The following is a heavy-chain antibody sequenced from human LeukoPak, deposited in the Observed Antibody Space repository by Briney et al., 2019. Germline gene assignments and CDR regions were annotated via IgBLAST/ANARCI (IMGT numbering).Heavy chain of an antibody. Sequence: ASVKVSCKASGGTFSSYAISWVRQAPGQGLEWMGWMNPNSGNTGYAQKFQGRVTMTRNTSISTAYMELSSLRSEDTAVYYCARGARIIAVAGTRYYFDYWGQGTLVTVSS. J-gene: IGHJ4*02. V-gene: IGHV1-8*02. CDR2: MNPNSGNT. CDR1: GGTFSSYA. D-gene: IGHD6-19*01. CDR3: ARGARIIAVAGTRYYFDY.